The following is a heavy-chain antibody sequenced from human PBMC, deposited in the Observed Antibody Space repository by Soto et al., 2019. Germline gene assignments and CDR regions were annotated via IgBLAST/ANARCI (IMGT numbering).Heavy chain of an antibody. CDR1: GDTFTDYY. V-gene: IGHV1-46*01. CDR3: ARGGHVVVVTAALDY. D-gene: IGHD2-21*02. Sequence: QVQLMQSGAEVKKPGASVKVSCKASGDTFTDYYIHWVRQAPGQGLEWMGTVNPSGGHTTYAQHFLGRVNMTGYTSTSTLSMELTSLTSDDTAIYYCARGGHVVVVTAALDYWGQGTLVTVSS. J-gene: IGHJ4*02. CDR2: VNPSGGHT.